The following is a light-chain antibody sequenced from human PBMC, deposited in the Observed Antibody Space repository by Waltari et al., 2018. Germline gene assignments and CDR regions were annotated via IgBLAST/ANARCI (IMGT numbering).Light chain of an antibody. V-gene: IGKV4-1*01. CDR1: QNLLYTSNNKNF. J-gene: IGKJ4*01. CDR2: WAY. Sequence: DIVMTQSPDSLAVSLGERATINCKSSQNLLYTSNNKNFLAWYQQRPGPPLTLLIYWAYTRDSGVPDRFRGNGSGTDFTLTITALQAEDVAVYYCQQYYSPPLTFGGGTKVEIK. CDR3: QQYYSPPLT.